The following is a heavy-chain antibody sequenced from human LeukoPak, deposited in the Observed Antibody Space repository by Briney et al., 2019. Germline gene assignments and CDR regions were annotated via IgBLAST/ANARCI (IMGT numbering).Heavy chain of an antibody. CDR1: GFNFSSYW. J-gene: IGHJ4*02. CDR2: VNPDGIIT. D-gene: IGHD3-10*01. V-gene: IGHV3-74*01. Sequence: PGRSLRLSCEASGFNFSSYWMHWVRQAPGRGLEWISRVNPDGIITTYADSVKGRFTISRDNAKNTLYLQMNSLRVEDAALYYRLRLSNGGSFYDYWGQGALVTVSS. CDR3: LRLSNGGSFYDY.